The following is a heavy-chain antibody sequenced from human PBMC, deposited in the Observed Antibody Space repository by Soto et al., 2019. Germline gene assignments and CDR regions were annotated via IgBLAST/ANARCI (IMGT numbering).Heavy chain of an antibody. CDR1: GYTFTSYG. V-gene: IGHV1-18*01. J-gene: IGHJ6*03. CDR2: ISAYNGNT. D-gene: IGHD3-10*01. CDR3: ARDLTVLLWFGELLPQKPYYYYYMDV. Sequence: ASVKVSCKASGYTFTSYGISWVRQAPGQGLEWMGWISAYNGNTNYAQKLQGRVTMTTDTSTSTAYMELRSLRSDDTAVYYCARDLTVLLWFGELLPQKPYYYYYMDVWGKGTTVTVSS.